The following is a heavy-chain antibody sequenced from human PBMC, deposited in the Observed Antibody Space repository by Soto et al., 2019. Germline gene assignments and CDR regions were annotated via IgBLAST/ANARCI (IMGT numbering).Heavy chain of an antibody. CDR1: GFSLSTSGMC. V-gene: IGHV2-70*01. J-gene: IGHJ4*02. CDR3: ARSTYYYDSSGYYIVYYFDY. Sequence: SGPTLVNPTQTLTLTCTFSGFSLSTSGMCVSWIRQPPGKALEWLALIDWDDDKYYSTSLKTRLTISKDTSKNQVVLTMTNMDPVGTATYYCARSTYYYDSSGYYIVYYFDYWGQGTLVTVSS. D-gene: IGHD3-22*01. CDR2: IDWDDDK.